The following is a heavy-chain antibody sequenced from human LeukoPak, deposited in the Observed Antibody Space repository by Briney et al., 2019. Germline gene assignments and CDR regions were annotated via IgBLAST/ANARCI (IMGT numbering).Heavy chain of an antibody. V-gene: IGHV4-59*01. J-gene: IGHJ5*02. Sequence: SVTLSLTCTVSGGSISSYYWSWIRQPPGKGLEWIWYIYYSGSTNYNPSLKSRVTISEDASKNQFSLKLSSVTAADTAVYYCARRTGYCSGGSCYGWFDRWGQGTLVTVSS. CDR3: ARRTGYCSGGSCYGWFDR. D-gene: IGHD2-15*01. CDR1: GGSISSYY. CDR2: IYYSGST.